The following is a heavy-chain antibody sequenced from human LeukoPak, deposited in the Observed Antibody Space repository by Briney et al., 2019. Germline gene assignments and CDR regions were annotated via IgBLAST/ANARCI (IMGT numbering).Heavy chain of an antibody. CDR2: ISAYNGNT. CDR1: GYTFTSYG. V-gene: IGHV1-18*01. Sequence: GASVKVSCTASGYTFTSYGISWVRQAPGQGLEWMGWISAYNGNTNYAQKLQGRVTMTTDTSTSTAYMELRSLRSDDTAVYYCARGSPYYYDSSGYYYFDYWGQGTLVTVSS. D-gene: IGHD3-22*01. J-gene: IGHJ4*02. CDR3: ARGSPYYYDSSGYYYFDY.